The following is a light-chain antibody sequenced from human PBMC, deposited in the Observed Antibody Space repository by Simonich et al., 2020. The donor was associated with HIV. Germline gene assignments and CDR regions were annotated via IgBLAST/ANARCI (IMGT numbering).Light chain of an antibody. J-gene: IGKJ3*01. CDR3: QQYNNYPFT. CDR1: QGISNY. CDR2: DSS. Sequence: DIQLTQSPSSLSASVGDRVTLNFRASQGISNYLAWFPQKPGKAPKSLIYDSSSWQSGVPSRFSGSGSGSDFTLTISSLQPEDFATYYCQQYNNYPFTFGPGTTVD. V-gene: IGKV1-16*01.